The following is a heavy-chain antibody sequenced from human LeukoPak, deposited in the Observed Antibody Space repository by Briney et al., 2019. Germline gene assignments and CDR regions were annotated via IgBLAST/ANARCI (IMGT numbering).Heavy chain of an antibody. CDR2: TYYRSKWYS. Sequence: SQTLSLTCAISGDSISSNNTAWNWIRQSPSRGLEWLGRTYYRSKWYSNYAVSVRSRIIINPDTSKNQFSLQLNSVTPEDTALYYCARGDSSGWLGFDYWGQGTLVTVSS. D-gene: IGHD6-19*01. V-gene: IGHV6-1*01. CDR1: GDSISSNNTA. CDR3: ARGDSSGWLGFDY. J-gene: IGHJ4*02.